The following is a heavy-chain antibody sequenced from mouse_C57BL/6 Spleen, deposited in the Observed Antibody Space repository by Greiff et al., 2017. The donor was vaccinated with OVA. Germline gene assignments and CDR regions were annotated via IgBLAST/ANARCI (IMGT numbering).Heavy chain of an antibody. J-gene: IGHJ2*01. CDR2: IDPSDSET. CDR1: GYTFTSYW. Sequence: QVQLQQPGAELVRPGSSVKLSCKASGYTFTSYWMHWVKQRPIQGLEWIGNIDPSDSETNYNQKFKDKATLTVDKSSSTAYMQLSSLTSEDSAVYYCARSSNYGEWSDYWGQGTTLTVSS. D-gene: IGHD2-5*01. V-gene: IGHV1-52*01. CDR3: ARSSNYGEWSDY.